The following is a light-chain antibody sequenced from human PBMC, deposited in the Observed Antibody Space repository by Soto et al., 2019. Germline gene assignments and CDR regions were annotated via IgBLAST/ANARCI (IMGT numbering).Light chain of an antibody. CDR1: SGHSSYI. CDR3: ETWDSNTHV. J-gene: IGLJ1*01. CDR2: LEGSGSY. V-gene: IGLV4-60*03. Sequence: QSVLTQSSPASASLGSSVKLTCTLSSGHSSYIIAWHQQQPGKAPRYLMKLEGSGSYNKGSGVPDRFSGSSSGADRYLTISNLQSEDEADYYCETWDSNTHVFGTGTKVTVL.